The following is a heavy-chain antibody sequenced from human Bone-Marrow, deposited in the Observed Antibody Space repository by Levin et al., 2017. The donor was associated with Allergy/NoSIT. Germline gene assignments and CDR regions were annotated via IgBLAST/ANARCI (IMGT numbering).Heavy chain of an antibody. J-gene: IGHJ4*02. CDR1: GFTFSDHY. Sequence: GGSLRLSCAASGFTFSDHYMDWVRQAPGKGLEWVGRTRNKANSYTTEYAASVKGRFTISRDESKHSLYLQMNSLKTEDTAVYYCTRVRQWENDYWGQGTLVTVSS. CDR2: TRNKANSYTT. CDR3: TRVRQWENDY. D-gene: IGHD1-26*01. V-gene: IGHV3-72*01.